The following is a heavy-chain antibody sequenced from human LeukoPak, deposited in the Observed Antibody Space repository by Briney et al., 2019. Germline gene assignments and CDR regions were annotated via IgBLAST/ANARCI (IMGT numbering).Heavy chain of an antibody. CDR1: GFTFSSYG. CDR2: IWYDGSNK. D-gene: IGHD3-22*01. J-gene: IGHJ3*02. CDR3: ARELGYYDPEGAFDI. V-gene: IGHV3-33*01. Sequence: GGSLRLSCAASGFTFSSYGMHWVRQAPGKGLEWVAVIWYDGSNKYYADSVKGRFTISRDNSKNTLYLQMNSLRAEDTAVYYCARELGYYDPEGAFDIWGQGTMVTVSS.